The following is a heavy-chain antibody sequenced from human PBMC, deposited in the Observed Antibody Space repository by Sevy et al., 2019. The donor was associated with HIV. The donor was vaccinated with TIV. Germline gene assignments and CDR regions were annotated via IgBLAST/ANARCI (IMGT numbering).Heavy chain of an antibody. J-gene: IGHJ5*02. V-gene: IGHV4-61*02. CDR3: ARVRTVAGVNGVGWFDP. D-gene: IGHD2-8*01. CDR2: IYPSGST. Sequence: SETLSLTCTVSGGSISSGGYYWSRIRQPAGEGLEWIGRIYPSGSTNYRPSLKSRVTMSVDTSKNQFSLELSSVTAADTAVYYCARVRTVAGVNGVGWFDPWGQGTLVTVSS. CDR1: GGSISSGGYY.